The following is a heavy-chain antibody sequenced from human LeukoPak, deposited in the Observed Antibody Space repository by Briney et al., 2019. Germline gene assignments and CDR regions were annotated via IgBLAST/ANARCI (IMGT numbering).Heavy chain of an antibody. D-gene: IGHD7-27*01. CDR2: ISRSSSYI. CDR1: GFTFNTYT. CDR3: ARGTLGLNPDIFEE. V-gene: IGHV3-21*01. J-gene: IGHJ4*02. Sequence: PGGSLRLSCAASGFTFNTYTIDWVRQAPGKGLEWVSSISRSSSYIYYSDSVKGRFTMSRDNAKNSLYLQMNSLRAEDTAVYYCARGTLGLNPDIFEEWGQGTLVTVSS.